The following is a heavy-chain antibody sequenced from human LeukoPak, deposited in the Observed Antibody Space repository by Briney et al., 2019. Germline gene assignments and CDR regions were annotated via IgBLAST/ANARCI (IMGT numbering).Heavy chain of an antibody. CDR2: ISSSSSYI. Sequence: GGSLRLSCAASGFTFSSYSMNWVRHAPGKGLEWVSSISSSSSYIYYADSVKGRFTISRDNAKNSLYLQMNSLRAEDTAVYYCASFGGSGWDFDYWGQGTLVTVSS. D-gene: IGHD6-19*01. CDR3: ASFGGSGWDFDY. V-gene: IGHV3-21*01. CDR1: GFTFSSYS. J-gene: IGHJ4*02.